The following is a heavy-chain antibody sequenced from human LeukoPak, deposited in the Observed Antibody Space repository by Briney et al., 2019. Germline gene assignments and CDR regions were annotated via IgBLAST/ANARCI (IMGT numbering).Heavy chain of an antibody. D-gene: IGHD1-14*01. Sequence: GGSLRLSCAASGFTVITNDMTWVRQAPGKGLEWVSVLYSDGNTKYADSVQGRFTISRDNSKTTLYLAMNGLSPDDTAVYYCARGVEPLAANTLAYWGQGTLVTVSS. V-gene: IGHV3-53*01. CDR3: ARGVEPLAANTLAY. CDR1: GFTVITND. CDR2: LYSDGNT. J-gene: IGHJ4*02.